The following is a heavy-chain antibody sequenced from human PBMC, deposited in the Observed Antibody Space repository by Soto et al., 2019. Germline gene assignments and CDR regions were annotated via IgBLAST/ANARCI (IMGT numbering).Heavy chain of an antibody. J-gene: IGHJ6*02. CDR3: ARERYQVISDGMDV. D-gene: IGHD2-2*01. CDR1: GYTFTGYY. Sequence: SSVKVSGKASGYTFTGYYVHWVREAPGQGLEWMGWINPETGATSYAQKFQGRVTLSRDTSINTAYLELSSLRFDDAAVYFCARERYQVISDGMDVWGQGTKVTVSS. CDR2: INPETGAT. V-gene: IGHV1-2*02.